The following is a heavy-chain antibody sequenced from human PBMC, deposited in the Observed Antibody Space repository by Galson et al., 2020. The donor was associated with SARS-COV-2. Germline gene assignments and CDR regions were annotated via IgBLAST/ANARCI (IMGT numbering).Heavy chain of an antibody. V-gene: IGHV4-59*01. CDR2: VYYSGST. Sequence: SETLSLTCTVSGGSISRYYWTWIRQPPGKGLEWIGYVYYSGSTIYNPSLKTRVTMSVDTSKNQFSLKLSSVTAADTALYYCAKVPVRDYYYYGIDVWGQGTTVTVSS. CDR3: AKVPVRDYYYYGIDV. D-gene: IGHD4-17*01. J-gene: IGHJ6*02. CDR1: GGSISRYY.